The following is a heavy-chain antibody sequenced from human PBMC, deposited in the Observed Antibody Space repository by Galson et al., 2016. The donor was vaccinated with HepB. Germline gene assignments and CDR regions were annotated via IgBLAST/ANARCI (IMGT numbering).Heavy chain of an antibody. CDR3: AELPTGSYAFAI. J-gene: IGHJ3*02. D-gene: IGHD1-26*01. V-gene: IGHV3-30-3*01. CDR1: GFAFSNYA. Sequence: SLRLSCAASGFAFSNYAMHWVRQAPGKGLEWVAMISYDGNNKYYADSVKGRFTISRDNSKNTLYLQMNRLRAEDTAIYYCAELPTGSYAFAIWGQGTMVTVSS. CDR2: ISYDGNNK.